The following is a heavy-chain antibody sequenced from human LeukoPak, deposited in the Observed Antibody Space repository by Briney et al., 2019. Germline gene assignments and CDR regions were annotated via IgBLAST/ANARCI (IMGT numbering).Heavy chain of an antibody. V-gene: IGHV3-13*04. D-gene: IGHD7-27*01. CDR3: ARGPHGDRYYFDY. Sequence: GGSLRLSCAASGFTFSSYDMHWGRQATGKGLEWVSAIGTAGDTYYPGSVKGRFTISRENAKNSLYLQMNSLRAGDTAVYYCARGPHGDRYYFDYWGQGTLVTVSS. CDR2: IGTAGDT. J-gene: IGHJ4*02. CDR1: GFTFSSYD.